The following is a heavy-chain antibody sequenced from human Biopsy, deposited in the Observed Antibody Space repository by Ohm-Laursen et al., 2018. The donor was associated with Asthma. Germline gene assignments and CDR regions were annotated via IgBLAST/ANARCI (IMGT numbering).Heavy chain of an antibody. J-gene: IGHJ3*01. CDR1: GYNFISIA. CDR3: ARTYYDFLSGQVKDVFGV. Sequence: ASVKVSCKVSGYNFISIAIHWVRQAPGQRLEWMGWVNTGNGDTKYSQKFQGRVTITRDTSASTAYMELRSLRSEDTSTYYCARTYYDFLSGQVKDVFGVWGQGTVVTVSS. V-gene: IGHV1-3*04. D-gene: IGHD3-9*01. CDR2: VNTGNGDT.